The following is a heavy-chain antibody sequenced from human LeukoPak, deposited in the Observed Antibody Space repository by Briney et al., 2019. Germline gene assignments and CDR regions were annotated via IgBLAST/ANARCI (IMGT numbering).Heavy chain of an antibody. J-gene: IGHJ4*02. CDR3: ATDPVGYCNADGCYSVDY. D-gene: IGHD2-15*01. Sequence: ASVKVSCKVSGYTLTELFMHWVRQAPGKGLEWMGGFDPEHGETVYAQKFQGRLTMTEDTSTHTAYMELSSLRSDDTAVYYCATDPVGYCNADGCYSVDYWGQGTLVTVSS. CDR1: GYTLTELF. V-gene: IGHV1-24*01. CDR2: FDPEHGET.